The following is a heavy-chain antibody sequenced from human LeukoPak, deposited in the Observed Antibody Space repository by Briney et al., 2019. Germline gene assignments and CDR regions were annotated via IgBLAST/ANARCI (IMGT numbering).Heavy chain of an antibody. Sequence: SETLSLTCAVYGGSFSGYYWSWIRQPPGKGLEWIGEINHSGSTNYNPSLKSRVTISVDTSKNQFSLKLSSVTAADTAVYYCARGSWGGGFDPWGQGTLVTVSS. V-gene: IGHV4-34*01. J-gene: IGHJ5*02. D-gene: IGHD3-16*01. CDR1: GGSFSGYY. CDR2: INHSGST. CDR3: ARGSWGGGFDP.